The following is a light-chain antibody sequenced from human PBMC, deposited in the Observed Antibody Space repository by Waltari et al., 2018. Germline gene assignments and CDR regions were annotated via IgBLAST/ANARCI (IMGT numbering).Light chain of an antibody. J-gene: IGLJ3*02. Sequence: QPALTQPASVSGSPGQSITISCTGTSSDVGGYNYVSWYQQHPGKAPKLMIYEVSNRAAAVSIPFSSSESGNTSSLTISGLEDEDDADYYSSSYTSSSPWVVGGSTKLAV. CDR1: SSDVGGYNY. CDR3: SSYTSSSPWV. V-gene: IGLV2-14*01. CDR2: EVS.